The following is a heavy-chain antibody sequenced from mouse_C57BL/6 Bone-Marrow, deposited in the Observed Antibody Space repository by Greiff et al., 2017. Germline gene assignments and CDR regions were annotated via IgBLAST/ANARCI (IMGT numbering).Heavy chain of an antibody. J-gene: IGHJ3*01. CDR2: IRNKANGYTT. CDR3: ARGLLRLAY. Sequence: DVHLVESGGGLVQPGGSLSLSCAASGFTFTDYYMSWVRQSPGKALEWLGFIRNKANGYTTEYNASVKGRFTISRDNSQSILYLQMNALRAEDSATYYCARGLLRLAYWGQGTLVTVSA. CDR1: GFTFTDYY. D-gene: IGHD2-3*01. V-gene: IGHV7-3*01.